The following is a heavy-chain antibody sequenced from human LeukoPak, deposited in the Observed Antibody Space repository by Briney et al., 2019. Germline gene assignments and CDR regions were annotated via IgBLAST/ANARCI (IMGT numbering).Heavy chain of an antibody. V-gene: IGHV6-1*01. Sequence: SQTLSLTCAISGDSVSSNSAAWNWIRQSPSRGLEWLGRTYYRSKWYNDYAVSVKSRITINPDTSKNQFSLQLNSVTPEDTAVYYCARGESITIFGVVNENYYYMDVWGKGTTVTVS. D-gene: IGHD3-3*01. J-gene: IGHJ6*03. CDR2: TYYRSKWYN. CDR1: GDSVSSNSAA. CDR3: ARGESITIFGVVNENYYYMDV.